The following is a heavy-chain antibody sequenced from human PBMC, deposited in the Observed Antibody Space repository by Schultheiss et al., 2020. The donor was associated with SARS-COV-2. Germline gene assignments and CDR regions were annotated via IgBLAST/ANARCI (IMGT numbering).Heavy chain of an antibody. D-gene: IGHD2-15*01. CDR1: GGSFSGYY. Sequence: SETLSLTCAVYGGSFSGYYWSWIRQPPGKGLEWMGEINHSGSTNYNPSLKSRVTISVDTSKNQFSLKLSSVTAADTAVYYCARDQRYCSGGSCYVRGRHGMDVWGQGTTVTVSS. J-gene: IGHJ6*02. V-gene: IGHV4-34*01. CDR2: INHSGST. CDR3: ARDQRYCSGGSCYVRGRHGMDV.